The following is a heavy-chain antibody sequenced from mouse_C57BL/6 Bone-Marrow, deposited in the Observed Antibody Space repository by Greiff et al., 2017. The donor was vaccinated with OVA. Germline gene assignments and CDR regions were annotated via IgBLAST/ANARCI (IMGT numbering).Heavy chain of an antibody. V-gene: IGHV1-63*01. CDR2: IYPGGGYT. J-gene: IGHJ2*01. D-gene: IGHD1-1*01. CDR3: ARGRIYYYGSSNYFDY. Sequence: VQLQQSGAELVRPGTSVKMSCKASGYTFTNYWVGWAKQRPGHGLEWIGDIYPGGGYTNYNEKFKGKATLTADKSSSTAYMQFSSLTSEDSAIYYCARGRIYYYGSSNYFDYWGQGTTLTVSS. CDR1: GYTFTNYW.